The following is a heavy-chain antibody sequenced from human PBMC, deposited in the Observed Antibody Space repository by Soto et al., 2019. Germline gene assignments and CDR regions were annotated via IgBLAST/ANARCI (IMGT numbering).Heavy chain of an antibody. V-gene: IGHV3-11*06. D-gene: IGHD5-18*01. J-gene: IGHJ6*02. CDR1: GFTFSDHY. CDR3: TRGHHSTDV. Sequence: GSLRLSCAASGFTFSDHYMSWIRQAPGKGLEWISYINPSGTYTHYADSVKGRFTISRDSAENSLYLQMNSLRAEDTALYYCTRGHHSTDVRGQGATGTVSS. CDR2: INPSGTYT.